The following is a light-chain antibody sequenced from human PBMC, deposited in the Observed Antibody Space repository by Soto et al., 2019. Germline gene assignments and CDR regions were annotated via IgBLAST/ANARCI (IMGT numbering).Light chain of an antibody. V-gene: IGKV1-39*01. Sequence: DIPMTQSPSSLSASVGDRVIITCRASQTISSHLNWYQQKPGKAPNLLVYAASSLQSGVPSRFTGSGSGTDFTLTISSLQPEDFATYFCPQSYTTPFTFGQGTRL. CDR1: QTISSH. CDR3: PQSYTTPFT. CDR2: AAS. J-gene: IGKJ5*01.